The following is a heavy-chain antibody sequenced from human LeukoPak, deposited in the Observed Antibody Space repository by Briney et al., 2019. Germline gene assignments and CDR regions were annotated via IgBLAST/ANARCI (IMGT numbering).Heavy chain of an antibody. J-gene: IGHJ4*02. V-gene: IGHV4-38-2*01. CDR2: IYHSGST. D-gene: IGHD5-24*01. CDR1: GYSISSGYY. CDR3: ARKQSKDGYNAYSKVPYFDY. Sequence: PSETLSLTCAVSGYSISSGYYWGWIRQPPGKGLEWIGSIYHSGSTYYNPSHKSRVTISVDTSKNQFSLKLSSVTAADTAVYYCARKQSKDGYNAYSKVPYFDYWGQGTLVTVSS.